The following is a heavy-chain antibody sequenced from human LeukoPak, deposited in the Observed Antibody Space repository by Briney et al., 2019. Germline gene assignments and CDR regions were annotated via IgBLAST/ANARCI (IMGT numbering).Heavy chain of an antibody. CDR3: AKDWYSGGWYDAYQYYGMDL. Sequence: PGGSLRLSCEASGFSLDNYGMHWVRQAPGKGLEWVSFISWNSGRMAYADSVKGRFTISRDNAKNSLYLQMNSLRAEDTAFYYCAKDWYSGGWYDAYQYYGMDLWGQGTTVTVSS. CDR2: ISWNSGRM. D-gene: IGHD6-19*01. J-gene: IGHJ6*02. CDR1: GFSLDNYG. V-gene: IGHV3-9*01.